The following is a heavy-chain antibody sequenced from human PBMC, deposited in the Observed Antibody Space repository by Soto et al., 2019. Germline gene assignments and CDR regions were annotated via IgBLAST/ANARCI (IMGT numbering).Heavy chain of an antibody. CDR2: IYYSGST. J-gene: IGHJ6*04. Sequence: PSETLSLTCTVSGGSISSVGYYWSWIRQHPGKGLEWIGSIYYSGSTYYNPSLKSRVTISVDTSKNQFSLKLSSVTAAYTAVYYSARVPRYDFWSGPLDYYGMDVWGKGTRVTDSS. D-gene: IGHD3-3*01. V-gene: IGHV4-31*03. CDR3: ARVPRYDFWSGPLDYYGMDV. CDR1: GGSISSVGYY.